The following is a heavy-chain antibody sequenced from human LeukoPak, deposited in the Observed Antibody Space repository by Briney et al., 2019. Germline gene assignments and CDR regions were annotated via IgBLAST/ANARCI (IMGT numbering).Heavy chain of an antibody. CDR3: ARETREFTMVRGYTI. CDR1: GYTFTSYD. CDR2: MNPNSGNT. J-gene: IGHJ4*02. V-gene: IGHV1-8*01. Sequence: GASVKVSCKASGYTFTSYDINWVRQATGQGLEWMGWMNPNSGNTGYAQKFQGRVTMTRDMSTSTVYMELSSLRSEDTAVYYCARETREFTMVRGYTIWGQGTLVTVSS. D-gene: IGHD3-10*01.